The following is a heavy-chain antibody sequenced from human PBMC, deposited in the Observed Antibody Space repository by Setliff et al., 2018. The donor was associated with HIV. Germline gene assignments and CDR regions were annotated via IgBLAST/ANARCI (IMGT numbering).Heavy chain of an antibody. J-gene: IGHJ4*02. CDR1: GNTFTKYY. CDR3: ARAPRDGNNYGYQPYYFDY. CDR2: LNPSGST. Sequence: ASVKVSCKASGNTFTKYYMHWVRQAPGQGLEWMGILNPSGSTVSAQKFQGRVTITTDESTSTAYMELSSLRSEDTAVYYCARAPRDGNNYGYQPYYFDYWGQGTLVTVSS. V-gene: IGHV1-46*01. D-gene: IGHD4-17*01.